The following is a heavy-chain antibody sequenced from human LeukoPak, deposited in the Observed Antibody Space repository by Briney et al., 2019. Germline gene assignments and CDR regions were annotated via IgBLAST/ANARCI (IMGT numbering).Heavy chain of an antibody. V-gene: IGHV3-23*01. CDR2: ISGGGGST. Sequence: PGGSLRLSCAASGFTFSSYAVSWVRQAPGKGLEWVSAISGGGGSTYYADSVKGRFTISRDNAKNSLYLQMNGLRAEDTAVYYCAELGITMIGGVWGKGTTVTISS. J-gene: IGHJ6*04. CDR3: AELGITMIGGV. CDR1: GFTFSSYA. D-gene: IGHD3-10*02.